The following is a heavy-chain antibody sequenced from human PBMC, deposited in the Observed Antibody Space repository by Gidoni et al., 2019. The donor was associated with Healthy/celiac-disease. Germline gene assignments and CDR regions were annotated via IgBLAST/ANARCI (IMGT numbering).Heavy chain of an antibody. J-gene: IGHJ6*02. Sequence: QVQLQESGPGLVKPSQPLSLPCTVYGGSLSSGSYYWSWIRQPAGKGLEWSGRSYTSGSTNYNPSLKSRVTISVDTAKNQVSLKLSSVTAADTAVYYCASRLRGSYDSDYYGMDVWGQGTTVTVSS. D-gene: IGHD3-16*01. CDR1: GGSLSSGSYY. CDR2: SYTSGST. CDR3: ASRLRGSYDSDYYGMDV. V-gene: IGHV4-61*02.